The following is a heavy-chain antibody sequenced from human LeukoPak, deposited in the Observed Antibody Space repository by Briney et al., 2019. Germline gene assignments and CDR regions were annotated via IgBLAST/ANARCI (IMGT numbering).Heavy chain of an antibody. CDR3: AKDRYCSSTSCQDY. CDR2: ISYDGSNK. D-gene: IGHD2-2*01. V-gene: IGHV3-30*18. J-gene: IGHJ4*02. CDR1: GFTFSSYG. Sequence: PGGSLRLSCAASGFTFSSYGMHWVRQAPGKGLEWVAVISYDGSNKYYADSVKGRFTISRDNSKNTLYLQMNSLRAEDTAVYYCAKDRYCSSTSCQDYWGQGTLVTVSS.